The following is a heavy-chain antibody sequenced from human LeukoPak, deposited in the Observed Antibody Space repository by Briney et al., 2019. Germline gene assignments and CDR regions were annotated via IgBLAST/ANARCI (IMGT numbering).Heavy chain of an antibody. V-gene: IGHV4-4*07. CDR3: ARDAYYYDGSGYYVVDY. J-gene: IGHJ4*02. CDR2: IYTSGST. CDR1: GVSITSYY. D-gene: IGHD3-22*01. Sequence: SETLSLTCTVSGVSITSYYWSWNRQPAGKGLEWIGRIYTSGSTYYNPSLKSRVTMSVDTSKNQFSLKLSSVTDADTAVYYCARDAYYYDGSGYYVVDYWGQGTLVTVSS.